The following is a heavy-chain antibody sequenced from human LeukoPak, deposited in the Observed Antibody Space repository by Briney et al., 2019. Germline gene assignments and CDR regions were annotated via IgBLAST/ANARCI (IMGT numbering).Heavy chain of an antibody. V-gene: IGHV3-64D*06. D-gene: IGHD3-10*01. CDR3: VNNLLWFGELLSAFDI. CDR1: GFTFSSYA. J-gene: IGHJ3*02. Sequence: GGSLRLSCSASGFTFSSYAMHWVRQAPGKGLEYVSAISSNGGSTYYADPVKGRFTISRDNSKNTLYLQMSSLRAEDTAVYYCVNNLLWFGELLSAFDIWGQGTMVTVSS. CDR2: ISSNGGST.